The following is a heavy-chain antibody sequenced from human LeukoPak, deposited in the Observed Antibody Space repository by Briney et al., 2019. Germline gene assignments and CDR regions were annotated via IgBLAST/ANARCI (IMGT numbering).Heavy chain of an antibody. D-gene: IGHD2-2*01. J-gene: IGHJ6*03. V-gene: IGHV4-4*07. CDR2: IYTSGST. Sequence: SETLSLTCTVSGGSISAYYWSWIRQPAGKGLEWIGRIYTSGSTNYNASLKRRVTMSLDTSKNQFSLKLRSVTAADTALYYCARGIYYSGTTCYYYYYYMDVWGKGTTVTVSS. CDR3: ARGIYYSGTTCYYYYYYMDV. CDR1: GGSISAYY.